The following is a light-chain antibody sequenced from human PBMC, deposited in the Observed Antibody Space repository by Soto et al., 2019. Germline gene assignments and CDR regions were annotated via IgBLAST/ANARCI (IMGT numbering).Light chain of an antibody. CDR1: SSDVGGYDY. V-gene: IGLV2-14*01. J-gene: IGLJ1*01. CDR2: EVS. CDR3: SSYSSTGTHYL. Sequence: QSALAQPDSLSGSPGQSITICCTGSSSDVGGYDYVSWYQHHPGKAPKLLIYEVSNRPSGVSNRFSGSKYGKTASLVISGLQSEDEADYYCSSYSSTGTHYLFGTGTKVTVL.